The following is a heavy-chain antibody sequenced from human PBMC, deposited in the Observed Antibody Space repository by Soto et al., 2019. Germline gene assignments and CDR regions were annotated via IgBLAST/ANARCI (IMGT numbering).Heavy chain of an antibody. CDR1: GFTFSSHV. CDR2: ISSDGSNK. CDR3: ARESSGNAIDC. D-gene: IGHD3-22*01. J-gene: IGHJ4*02. V-gene: IGHV3-30-3*01. Sequence: QVQLVESGGGVVQPGRSLRLSCAASGFTFSSHVMDWVRQAPGKGLEWVAVISSDGSNKYYADSVKGRFTISRDNSKNTLYLQMNSLRTEETAVYYCARESSGNAIDCWGQGTLVTVSS.